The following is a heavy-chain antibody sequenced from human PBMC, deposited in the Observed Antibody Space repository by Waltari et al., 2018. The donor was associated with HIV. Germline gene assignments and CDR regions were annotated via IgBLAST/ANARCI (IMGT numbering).Heavy chain of an antibody. CDR1: GYTFTGYY. V-gene: IGHV1-2*02. CDR3: AREYSSSSRTGDY. D-gene: IGHD6-6*01. CDR2: INPNRGGT. J-gene: IGHJ4*02. Sequence: QVQLVQSGAEVKKPGASVKVSCKASGYTFTGYYMHWVRQAPGQGLEWMGWINPNRGGTNYAQKFKGRVTMTRDTSISTAYMELSRLRSDDTAVYYCAREYSSSSRTGDYWGQGTLVTVSS.